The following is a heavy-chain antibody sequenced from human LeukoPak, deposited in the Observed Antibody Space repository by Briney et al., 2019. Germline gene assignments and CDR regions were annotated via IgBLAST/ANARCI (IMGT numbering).Heavy chain of an antibody. Sequence: ASVKVSCKASGYTFTSYDINWVRQATGQGLEFMGCMNPNSGNTGYAQKFQGRVTMTRNTSISTAYMELSSLRSEDTAVYYCARRYYYGSGSYYNVALRYWGQGTLVTVSS. J-gene: IGHJ1*01. V-gene: IGHV1-8*01. CDR1: GYTFTSYD. D-gene: IGHD3-10*01. CDR3: ARRYYYGSGSYYNVALRY. CDR2: MNPNSGNT.